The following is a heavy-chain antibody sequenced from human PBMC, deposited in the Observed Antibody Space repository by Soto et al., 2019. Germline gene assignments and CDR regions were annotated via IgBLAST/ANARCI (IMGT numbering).Heavy chain of an antibody. CDR3: ARSPGGPMTPWDY. CDR1: GYTFTSYG. J-gene: IGHJ4*02. CDR2: ISAYNGNT. V-gene: IGHV1-18*01. D-gene: IGHD3-10*01. Sequence: QVQLVQSGAEVKKPGASVKVSCKASGYTFTSYGISWVRQAPGQGLEWMGWISAYNGNTKYSQKFQGRVTITRDTSASTAYMELSSLRSEDTAVYYCARSPGGPMTPWDYWGQGTLVTVSS.